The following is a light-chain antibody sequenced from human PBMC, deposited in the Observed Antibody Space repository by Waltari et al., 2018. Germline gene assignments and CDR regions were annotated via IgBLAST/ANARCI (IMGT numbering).Light chain of an antibody. V-gene: IGLV2-23*02. J-gene: IGLJ1*01. CDR1: SSDVGSYDI. CDR3: CSYVGSSTYV. Sequence: QSALTQPASVSGSPGQSITISCTGTSSDVGSYDIISWYQQHPGTAPKVMIYEVNKRPSGVSIRFTGSKSGNTASLTISGLQAEDEADYYCCSYVGSSTYVFGTGTKVTVL. CDR2: EVN.